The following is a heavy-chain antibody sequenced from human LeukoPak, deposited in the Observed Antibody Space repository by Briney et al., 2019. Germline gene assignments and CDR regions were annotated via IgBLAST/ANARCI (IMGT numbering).Heavy chain of an antibody. Sequence: GGSLRLSCAASGFTFSDYYMSWIRQAPGKGLEWLSYISSRGKTTHFADSVKGRFSVSRENTNNTLYVQMNSLRTEDTAVYFCARGRDGYKYWGQGTLVTVSS. CDR3: ARGRDGYKY. V-gene: IGHV3-11*01. J-gene: IGHJ4*02. CDR2: ISSRGKTT. D-gene: IGHD5-24*01. CDR1: GFTFSDYY.